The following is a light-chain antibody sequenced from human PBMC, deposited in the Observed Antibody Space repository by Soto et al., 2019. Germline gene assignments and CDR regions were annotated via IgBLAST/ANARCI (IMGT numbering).Light chain of an antibody. CDR2: AAS. CDR1: QGISTY. Sequence: DIQMTQSPSSLSSSVGDRVTIACRASQGISTYLAWYQQKPGKVPKLLIYAASTLLSGVPSRFSGSGSGTDFTLTISSLQPEDVATYYCQKYDTAPLTCGQGTKGDIK. V-gene: IGKV1-27*01. CDR3: QKYDTAPLT. J-gene: IGKJ1*01.